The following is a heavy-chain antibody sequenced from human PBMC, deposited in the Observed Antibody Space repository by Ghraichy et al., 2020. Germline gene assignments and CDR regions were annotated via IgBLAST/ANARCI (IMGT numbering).Heavy chain of an antibody. V-gene: IGHV4-4*02. CDR2: IYHSGST. D-gene: IGHD2-2*01. CDR1: GGSISNTNW. CDR3: ACFMGYCTTTSCYDSYSFDY. J-gene: IGHJ4*02. Sequence: SETLSLTCAVSGGSISNTNWWSWVRQPPGKGLEWIGEIYHSGSTNYNPSLKSRVTISVDKSKNQFSLKVTSVTAADTAVYYCACFMGYCTTTSCYDSYSFDYWGQGTLVTVSS.